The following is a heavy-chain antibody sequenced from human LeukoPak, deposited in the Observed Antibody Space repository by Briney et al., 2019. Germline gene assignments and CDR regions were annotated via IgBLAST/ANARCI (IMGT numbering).Heavy chain of an antibody. D-gene: IGHD3-22*01. Sequence: GGSLRLSCAASGFTFSDYYMSWIRQAPGKGLEWVSYISSSGSTIYYADSVKGRFTISRDNAKNSLYLQMNSLRAEDTAVYYCARDDDYDSSGLPFDIWGQGTMVTVSS. J-gene: IGHJ3*02. CDR1: GFTFSDYY. V-gene: IGHV3-11*04. CDR3: ARDDDYDSSGLPFDI. CDR2: ISSSGSTI.